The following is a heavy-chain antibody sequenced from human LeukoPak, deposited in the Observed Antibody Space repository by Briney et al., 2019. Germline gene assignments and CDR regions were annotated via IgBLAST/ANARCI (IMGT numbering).Heavy chain of an antibody. CDR3: ARHEGMVAASFDY. D-gene: IGHD2-15*01. CDR2: IYYSGST. Sequence: SETLSLTCTVSGGSMSSTSCWGWIRQLPGKGLEWIGSIYYSGSTYYHPSLKSRVTISVDTSNNLFSLKLTSVTAADTAVYYCARHEGMVAASFDYWGQGTLVTVSS. CDR1: GGSMSSTSC. V-gene: IGHV4-39*01. J-gene: IGHJ4*02.